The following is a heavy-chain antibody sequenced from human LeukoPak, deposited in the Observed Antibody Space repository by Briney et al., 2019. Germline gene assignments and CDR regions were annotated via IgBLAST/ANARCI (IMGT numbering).Heavy chain of an antibody. Sequence: PGGSLRLSCAASGFTFSSYAMSWVRQAPGKGLEWVSAISGSGGSTYYADSVKGRFTISRDNSKNTLYLQMNSLRAEDTAVYYCARDFGGTYYYDSSGFDYWGQGTLVTVSS. J-gene: IGHJ4*02. D-gene: IGHD3-22*01. CDR1: GFTFSSYA. CDR3: ARDFGGTYYYDSSGFDY. CDR2: ISGSGGST. V-gene: IGHV3-23*01.